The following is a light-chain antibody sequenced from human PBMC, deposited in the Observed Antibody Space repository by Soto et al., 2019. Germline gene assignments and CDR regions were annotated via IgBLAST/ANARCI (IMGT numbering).Light chain of an antibody. Sequence: QSALTQPASVSGSPGESITISCTGTGSDVGDYDYVSWYQHHPGKAPKLMIYEVSNRPSGVSNRFSGTKSGNTASLTISGLQAEDEADYYCCSYVSSKTYLFGTGTKVTVL. CDR1: GSDVGDYDY. CDR3: CSYVSSKTYL. V-gene: IGLV2-14*01. CDR2: EVS. J-gene: IGLJ1*01.